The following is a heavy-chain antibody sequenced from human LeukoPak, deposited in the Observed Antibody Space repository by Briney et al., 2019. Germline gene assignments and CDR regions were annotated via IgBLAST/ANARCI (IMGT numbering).Heavy chain of an antibody. CDR1: GGSVSSDNYY. Sequence: SQTLSLTCTVSGGSVSSDNYYWSWIRQPPGRGLEWIGYIYYSGSTNYNPSLKSRVTISVDTSKNQFSLKLSSVTAADTAVYYCAKGGHSSGWYHDYWGQGTLVTVSS. D-gene: IGHD6-19*01. V-gene: IGHV4-61*01. J-gene: IGHJ4*02. CDR3: AKGGHSSGWYHDY. CDR2: IYYSGST.